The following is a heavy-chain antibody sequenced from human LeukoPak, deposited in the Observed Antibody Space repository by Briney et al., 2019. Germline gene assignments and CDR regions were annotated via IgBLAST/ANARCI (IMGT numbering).Heavy chain of an antibody. CDR2: IRYDGSNK. D-gene: IGHD3-10*01. CDR3: AKDQFTYGSGGMDV. CDR1: GFTFSSYG. V-gene: IGHV3-30*02. Sequence: GGSLRLSCAVAGFTFSSYGMHWVRQAPGKGLEWVAFIRYDGSNKYYADSVKGRFTISRDNSKNTLYLQMNSLRAEDTAVYYCAKDQFTYGSGGMDVWGKGTTVTVSS. J-gene: IGHJ6*03.